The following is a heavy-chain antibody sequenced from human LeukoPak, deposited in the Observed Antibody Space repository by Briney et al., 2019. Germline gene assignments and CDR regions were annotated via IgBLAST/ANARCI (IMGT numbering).Heavy chain of an antibody. V-gene: IGHV3-53*01. CDR3: ARDLKSSSGWYTGFDY. J-gene: IGHJ4*02. CDR1: GFTVSSNY. D-gene: IGHD6-19*01. Sequence: PGGSLRLSCAASGFTVSSNYMSWVRQAPGKGLERVSVIYSGGSTHYADSVKGRFTISRDNSKNTLYLQMNSLRAEDTAVYYCARDLKSSSGWYTGFDYWGQGTLVTVSS. CDR2: IYSGGST.